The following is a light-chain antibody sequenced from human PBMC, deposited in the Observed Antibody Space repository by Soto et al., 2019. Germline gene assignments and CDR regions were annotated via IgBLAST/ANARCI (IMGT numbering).Light chain of an antibody. V-gene: IGLV2-23*01. CDR2: EDN. J-gene: IGLJ3*02. CDR1: SSDVGNYNL. Sequence: QSVLTQPASVSGSPGQSITISCTGSSSDVGNYNLVSWYQQHPDTAPKLMIYEDNKRPSGVSNRFSGSKSGNTASLTISGLQAEDEADYYCSSYAGSSTLVFGGGTKLTVL. CDR3: SSYAGSSTLV.